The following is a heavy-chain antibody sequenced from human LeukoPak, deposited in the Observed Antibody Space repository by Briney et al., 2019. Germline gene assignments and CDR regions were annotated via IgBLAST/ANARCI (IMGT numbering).Heavy chain of an antibody. V-gene: IGHV3-7*01. CDR2: INLEGSQK. Sequence: GGSLRLSCAASGFTFFNYWMSWVRQAPGKGLEWVANINLEGSQKYYVDSLKGRFTISRDNANNLLYLQMNSLRAEDTAVYYCARDAYCSTTSCKEYFDLWGRGTLVTVSS. CDR3: ARDAYCSTTSCKEYFDL. D-gene: IGHD2-2*01. CDR1: GFTFFNYW. J-gene: IGHJ2*01.